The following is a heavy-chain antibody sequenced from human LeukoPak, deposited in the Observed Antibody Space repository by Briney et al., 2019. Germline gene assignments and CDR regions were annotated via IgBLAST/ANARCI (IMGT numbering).Heavy chain of an antibody. CDR3: AKDLSSNWYPV. V-gene: IGHV3-23*01. CDR2: ISSSGGRT. CDR1: GFTVSTNY. Sequence: PGGSLRLSCAASGFTVSTNYMSWVRQAPGKGLEWVSTISSSGGRTYNADSVKGRFTISRDDSKNTLYLQMNSLRAEDTAVYYCAKDLSSNWYPVWGQGTLVTVSS. J-gene: IGHJ4*02. D-gene: IGHD6-13*01.